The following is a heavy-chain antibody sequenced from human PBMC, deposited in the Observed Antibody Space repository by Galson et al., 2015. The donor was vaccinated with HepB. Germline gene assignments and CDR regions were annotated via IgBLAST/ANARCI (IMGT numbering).Heavy chain of an antibody. D-gene: IGHD5-18*01. Sequence: SVNVSCKASGYTFTSYYIHWVRQAPGQGLEWVGMINPSGGATSYAQRLQGRVTITRETSTSTVYMDLRSLRSEDTAVYYCARAFSYVVWGIDYWGQGTLVTVSS. CDR3: ARAFSYVVWGIDY. CDR2: INPSGGAT. CDR1: GYTFTSYY. V-gene: IGHV1-46*01. J-gene: IGHJ4*02.